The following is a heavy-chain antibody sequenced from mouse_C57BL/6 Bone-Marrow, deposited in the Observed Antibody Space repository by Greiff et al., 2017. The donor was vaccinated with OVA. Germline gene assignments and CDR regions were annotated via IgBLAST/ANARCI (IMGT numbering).Heavy chain of an antibody. D-gene: IGHD2-2*01. CDR1: GYTFTDYN. CDR2: INPNNGGT. J-gene: IGHJ4*01. Sequence: VQLQQSGPELVKPGASVKMSCKASGYTFTDYNMHWVKQSHGKSLEWIGYINPNNGGTSYNQKFKGKATLTVNKSSSTAYMELRSLTSEDSAVYYGAREGGYPCDYYAMDYWGQGTSVTVSS. V-gene: IGHV1-22*01. CDR3: AREGGYPCDYYAMDY.